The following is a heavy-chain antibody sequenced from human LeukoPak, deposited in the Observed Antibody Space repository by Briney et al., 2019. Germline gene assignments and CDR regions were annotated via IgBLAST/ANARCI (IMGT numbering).Heavy chain of an antibody. CDR3: ARVHFYDSSGYSLINP. CDR1: GYTFTDYY. CDR2: INPNSGGT. Sequence: ASVTVSFKASGYTFTDYYMHWVRQAPGQGLEWMGLINPNSGGTHYAEKFQGRVTMTRDTSISTAYMELSRLKSDDTAVYYCARVHFYDSSGYSLINPWGQGTLVTVSS. V-gene: IGHV1-2*02. J-gene: IGHJ4*02. D-gene: IGHD3-22*01.